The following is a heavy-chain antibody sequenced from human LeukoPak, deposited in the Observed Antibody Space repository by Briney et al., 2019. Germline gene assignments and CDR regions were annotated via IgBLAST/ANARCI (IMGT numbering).Heavy chain of an antibody. CDR1: GGSISSGGYS. D-gene: IGHD6-19*01. Sequence: PSETLSLTCAVSGGSISSGGYSWSWIRQPPGKGLEWIGYIYHSGSTYYNPSLKGRVTISVDRSKNQFSLKLSSVTAADTAVYYCARGVLSRAGSFDYWGQGTLVTVSS. J-gene: IGHJ4*02. V-gene: IGHV4-30-2*01. CDR3: ARGVLSRAGSFDY. CDR2: IYHSGST.